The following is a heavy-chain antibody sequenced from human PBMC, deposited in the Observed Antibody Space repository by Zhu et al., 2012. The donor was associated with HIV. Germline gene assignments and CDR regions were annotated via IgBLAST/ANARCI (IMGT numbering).Heavy chain of an antibody. D-gene: IGHD4-23*01. CDR2: ISSSSSYI. J-gene: IGHJ3*02. CDR3: ARETPIQDYGGNWDAFDI. CDR1: GFTFSSYS. V-gene: IGHV3-21*01. Sequence: EVQLVESGGGLVKPGGSLRLSCAASGFTFSSYSMNWVRQAPGKGLEWVSSISSSSSYIYYADSVKGRFTISRDNAKNSLYLQMNSLRAEDTAVYYCARETPIQDYGGNWDAFDIWAKGQWSPSLQ.